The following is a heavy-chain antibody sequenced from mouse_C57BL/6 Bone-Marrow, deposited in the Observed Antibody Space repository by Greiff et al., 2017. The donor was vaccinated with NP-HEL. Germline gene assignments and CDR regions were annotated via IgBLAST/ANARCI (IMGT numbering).Heavy chain of an antibody. V-gene: IGHV1-55*01. CDR2: IYPGSGST. Sequence: VQLQQPGAELVKPGASVKMSCKASGYTFTSYWITWVKQRPGQGLEWIGDIYPGSGSTNYNEKLKSKATLTVDTSSSTAYMQLSSLTSEDSAVYYCARSIYYGYDGAFSPWFAYWGQGTLVTVSA. CDR3: ARSIYYGYDGAFSPWFAY. D-gene: IGHD2-2*01. J-gene: IGHJ3*01. CDR1: GYTFTSYW.